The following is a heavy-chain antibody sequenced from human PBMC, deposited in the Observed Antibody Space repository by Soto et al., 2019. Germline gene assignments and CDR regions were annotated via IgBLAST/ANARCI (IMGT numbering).Heavy chain of an antibody. CDR2: TYYRSKWYN. V-gene: IGHV6-1*01. D-gene: IGHD3-10*01. J-gene: IGHJ6*02. CDR1: GDSVSSNSGA. Sequence: PSQTLSLTCAIFGDSVSSNSGAWIWIRQSPSRGLEWLGRTYYRSKWYNDYAVSVRGRISIDVDTSKDHFSLHLNSVTPEDTAVYYCARFSGTAEAYDMDVWGQGTTVTVSS. CDR3: ARFSGTAEAYDMDV.